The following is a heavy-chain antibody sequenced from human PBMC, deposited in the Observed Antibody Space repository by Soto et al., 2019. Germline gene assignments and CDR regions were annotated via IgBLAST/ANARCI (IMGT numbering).Heavy chain of an antibody. V-gene: IGHV2-5*02. CDR1: GFSLSTSGVG. CDR2: IYWDDDK. J-gene: IGHJ4*02. D-gene: IGHD2-15*01. Sequence: QITLKESGPTLVKPTQTLTLTCTFSGFSLSTSGVGVGWIRQPPGKALEWLALIYWDDDKRYSPSVKSRLTSTKDPSKNQVVLTMTNMDPVDTATYYCAHSKLVAALWYWGQGTLVTVSS. CDR3: AHSKLVAALWY.